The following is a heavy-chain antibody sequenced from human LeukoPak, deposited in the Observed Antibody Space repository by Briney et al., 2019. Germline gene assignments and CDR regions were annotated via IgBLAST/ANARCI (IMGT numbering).Heavy chain of an antibody. CDR2: ISAYNGNT. D-gene: IGHD1-26*01. CDR3: ARVRSYRFDY. CDR1: GYTFTSYG. J-gene: IGHJ4*02. Sequence: ASVKLSCKASGYTFTSYGISWVRHAPGQGLEWMGWISAYNGNTNYAQTLQGRVTMTTDTSTSTAYMELRSLRSDDTAVYYCARVRSYRFDYWGQGTLVTVSS. V-gene: IGHV1-18*01.